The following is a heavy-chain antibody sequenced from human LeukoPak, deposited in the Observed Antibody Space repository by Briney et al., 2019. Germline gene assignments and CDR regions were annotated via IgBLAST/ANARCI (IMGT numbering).Heavy chain of an antibody. D-gene: IGHD2-15*01. Sequence: GGSLRLSCAASGXTFSSYEMNWVRQAPGKGLEWVSYISSSGSTIYYADSVKGRFTISRDNAKNSLFLQMNSLRAEDTAVYYCARDTRYCSGGGCYVGYYFDYWGQGTLVTVSS. CDR2: ISSSGSTI. CDR3: ARDTRYCSGGGCYVGYYFDY. CDR1: GXTFSSYE. J-gene: IGHJ4*02. V-gene: IGHV3-48*03.